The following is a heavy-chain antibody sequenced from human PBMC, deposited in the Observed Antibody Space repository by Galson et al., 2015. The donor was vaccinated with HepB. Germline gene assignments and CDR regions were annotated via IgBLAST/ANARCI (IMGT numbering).Heavy chain of an antibody. CDR2: FDPEDGET. Sequence: SVKVSCKVSEYTLTELSMHWVRQPPGKGLEWMGGFDPEDGETIYAQKFQGRVTMTEDTSTDTAYMELSSLRSEDTAVYYCATDSYDSSDYWVGAFDIWGQGTMVTVFS. V-gene: IGHV1-24*01. J-gene: IGHJ3*02. CDR1: EYTLTELS. CDR3: ATDSYDSSDYWVGAFDI. D-gene: IGHD3-22*01.